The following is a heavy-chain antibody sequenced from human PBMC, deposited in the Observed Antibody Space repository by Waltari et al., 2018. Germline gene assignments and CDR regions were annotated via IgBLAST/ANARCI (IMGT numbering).Heavy chain of an antibody. Sequence: EVQLVESGGGLVQPGRSLRLSCAASGFTLDDYAMHWVRQAPGKGLEWVSGISWNIGSIVYADSVKGRFTISRDNAKNSLYLQMNSLRAEDTALYYCAKDISFYDSGAGTFDIWGQGTMVTVSS. CDR2: ISWNIGSI. CDR3: AKDISFYDSGAGTFDI. J-gene: IGHJ3*02. D-gene: IGHD3-22*01. CDR1: GFTLDDYA. V-gene: IGHV3-9*01.